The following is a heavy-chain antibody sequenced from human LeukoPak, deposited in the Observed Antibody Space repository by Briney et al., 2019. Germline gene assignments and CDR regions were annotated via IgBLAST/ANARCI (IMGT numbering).Heavy chain of an antibody. J-gene: IGHJ3*02. CDR2: ISGSGGST. CDR1: GFTFSSYA. D-gene: IGHD3-22*01. V-gene: IGHV3-23*01. CDR3: ARDLSAYYYDSSGYLSAFDI. Sequence: GGSLRLSCAASGFTFSSYAVSWVRQAPGKGLEWVSAISGSGGSTYYADSVKGRFTISRDNSKNTLYLQMNSLRAEDTAVYYCARDLSAYYYDSSGYLSAFDIWGQGTMVTVSS.